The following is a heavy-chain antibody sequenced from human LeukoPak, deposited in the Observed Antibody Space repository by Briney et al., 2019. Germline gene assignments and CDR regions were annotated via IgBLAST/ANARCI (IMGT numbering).Heavy chain of an antibody. CDR2: INPSGGST. V-gene: IGHV1-46*01. Sequence: ASVKVSCKASGYTFTSYYMHWVRQAPGQGLEWMGIINPSGGSTSYAQKFQGRVTMTRDTSTSTVYVELSSLRSEDTAVYYCARRFAVTTNYYYYGMDVWGQGTTVTVSS. J-gene: IGHJ6*02. D-gene: IGHD4-17*01. CDR1: GYTFTSYY. CDR3: ARRFAVTTNYYYYGMDV.